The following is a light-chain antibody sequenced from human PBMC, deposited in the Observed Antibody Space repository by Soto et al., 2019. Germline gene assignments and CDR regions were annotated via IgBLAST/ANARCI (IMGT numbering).Light chain of an antibody. CDR2: SNN. Sequence: VLTQPPSASGTPGQRVTISCSGSSSNIGSNTVNWYQQLPGTAPKLLIYSNNQRPSGVPDRFSGSKSGTSASLAISGLQSEDEADYYCAAWDDRLKGPVFGGGTKLTVL. V-gene: IGLV1-44*01. J-gene: IGLJ2*01. CDR3: AAWDDRLKGPV. CDR1: SSNIGSNT.